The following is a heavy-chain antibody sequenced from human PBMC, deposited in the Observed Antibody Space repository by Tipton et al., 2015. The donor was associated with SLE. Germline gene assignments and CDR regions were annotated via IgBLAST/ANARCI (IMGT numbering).Heavy chain of an antibody. J-gene: IGHJ6*02. Sequence: GSLRLSCAASGFTFSSYAMSWVRQAPGKGLEWVSVIYSGGNTYYADSVKGRFTISRDDSKNTLYLQMNSLRAEDTAVYYCARVGDSGSYDYYYGMDVWGQGTTVTVSS. D-gene: IGHD1-26*01. CDR1: GFTFSSYA. CDR3: ARVGDSGSYDYYYGMDV. V-gene: IGHV3-53*01. CDR2: IYSGGNT.